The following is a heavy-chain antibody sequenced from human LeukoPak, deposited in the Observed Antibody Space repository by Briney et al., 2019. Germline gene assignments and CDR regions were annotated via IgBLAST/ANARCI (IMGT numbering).Heavy chain of an antibody. CDR2: ISSSSSTI. CDR3: ARVKDYYDGSGLDY. D-gene: IGHD3-22*01. CDR1: GFTFSSYS. V-gene: IGHV3-48*04. J-gene: IGHJ4*02. Sequence: GGSLRLSCAASGFTFSSYSMNWVRQAPGMGLEWVSYISSSSSTIYYADSVKGRFTISRDNAKNSLYLQMNSLRAEDTAVYYCARVKDYYDGSGLDYWGQGTLVTVSS.